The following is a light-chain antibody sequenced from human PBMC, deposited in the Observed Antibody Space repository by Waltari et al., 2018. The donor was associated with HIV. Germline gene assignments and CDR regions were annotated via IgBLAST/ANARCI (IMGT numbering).Light chain of an antibody. CDR1: QSVSSN. CDR2: GAS. V-gene: IGKV3-15*01. CDR3: QQYNNWIT. Sequence: EIVMTQSPATLSVSPGERATLSCGASQSVSSNLAWYQQKPGQAPSLLIYGASTKATGISAKFSGSGSGTELTLTISSLQSEDFAVYYCQQYNNWITFGQGTRLEI. J-gene: IGKJ5*01.